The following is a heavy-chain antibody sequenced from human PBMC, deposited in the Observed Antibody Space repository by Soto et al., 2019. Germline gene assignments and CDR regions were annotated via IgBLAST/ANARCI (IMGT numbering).Heavy chain of an antibody. D-gene: IGHD3-10*01. CDR3: ATSYGSGYRAFDY. Sequence: QVQLVQSGAELKKPGASVKVSCKASGDTFSFYTINWVRQAPGLGLEWMGRVNPILSMSNYAQKFQGRVTMTADKSTSTASMELRSRRSEDTASYYCATSYGSGYRAFDYWGQVDLVTVAS. J-gene: IGHJ4*02. V-gene: IGHV1-69*02. CDR2: VNPILSMS. CDR1: GDTFSFYT.